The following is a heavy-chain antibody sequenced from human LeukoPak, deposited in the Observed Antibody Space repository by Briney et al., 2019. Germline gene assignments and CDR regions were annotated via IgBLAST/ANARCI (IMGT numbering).Heavy chain of an antibody. V-gene: IGHV3-20*04. D-gene: IGHD1-26*01. J-gene: IGHJ5*02. CDR2: INWNGGNT. CDR1: GFTFDDYG. Sequence: PGGSLRLSCAASGFTFDDYGMSWVRHAPGKGLEWVSGINWNGGNTVYADSVKDRFTISRANAKNSLYLQMNSLRAEDTALYYCARGLGSIVGEIYWFDPWGQGTLVTASS. CDR3: ARGLGSIVGEIYWFDP.